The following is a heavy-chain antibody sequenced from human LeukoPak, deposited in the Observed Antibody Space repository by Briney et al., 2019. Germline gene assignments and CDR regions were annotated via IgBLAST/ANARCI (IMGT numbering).Heavy chain of an antibody. Sequence: ASVKVSCKASGYTFTSYYMHWVRQAPGQGLEWMGGIIPIFGTANYVQKFQGRVTITADESTSTAYMELSSLRSEDTAVYYCARTVTTPYNYYYGMDVWGQGTTVIVSS. D-gene: IGHD4-17*01. J-gene: IGHJ6*02. V-gene: IGHV1-69*13. CDR2: IIPIFGTA. CDR3: ARTVTTPYNYYYGMDV. CDR1: GYTFTSYY.